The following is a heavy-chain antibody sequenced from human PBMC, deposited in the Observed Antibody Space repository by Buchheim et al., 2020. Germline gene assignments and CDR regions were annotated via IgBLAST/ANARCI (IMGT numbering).Heavy chain of an antibody. D-gene: IGHD1-26*01. CDR3: AKDQVGATEFDY. CDR2: ISYDGSNK. CDR1: GFTFSSSA. V-gene: IGHV3-30*18. Sequence: QVQLVESGGGVVQPGRSLRLSCAASGFTFSSSAMHWVRQAPGKGLEWVAVISYDGSNKYYADSVKGRFTISRDNSKNTLYLQINSLRAEDTAVYYCAKDQVGATEFDYWGQGTL. J-gene: IGHJ4*02.